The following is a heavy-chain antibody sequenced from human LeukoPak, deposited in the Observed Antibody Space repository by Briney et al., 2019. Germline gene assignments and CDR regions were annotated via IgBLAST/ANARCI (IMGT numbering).Heavy chain of an antibody. D-gene: IGHD4-17*01. CDR2: INPRSGDT. V-gene: IGHV1-2*02. J-gene: IGHJ4*02. Sequence: ASVKGSCKASGFTFTGYYMHWVRQAPGQGLEWMGWINPRSGDTNYAQKFLGRVTMTRDTSISTAYMELSRLRSDDTAVYYCARGKHYGDFDYWGQGTLVTVSS. CDR3: ARGKHYGDFDY. CDR1: GFTFTGYY.